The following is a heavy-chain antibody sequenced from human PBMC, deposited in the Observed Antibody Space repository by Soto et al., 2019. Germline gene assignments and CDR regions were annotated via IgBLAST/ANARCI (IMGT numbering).Heavy chain of an antibody. CDR3: ARDQIRRAYCGGDCYPSDY. Sequence: QVQLVQSGAEVKKPGASVKVSCKASGYTFTSYGISWVRQAPGQGLEWMGWLSAYNGNTNYAQKLQGRVTMTTDTSTSTAYMELRSLRSDDTAVYYCARDQIRRAYCGGDCYPSDYWGQGTLVTVSS. J-gene: IGHJ4*02. CDR2: LSAYNGNT. D-gene: IGHD2-21*02. CDR1: GYTFTSYG. V-gene: IGHV1-18*01.